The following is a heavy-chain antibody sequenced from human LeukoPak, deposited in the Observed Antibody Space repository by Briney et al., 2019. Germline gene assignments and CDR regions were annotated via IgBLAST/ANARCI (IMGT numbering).Heavy chain of an antibody. J-gene: IGHJ4*02. D-gene: IGHD3-22*01. CDR2: ISSSSSYI. V-gene: IGHV3-21*04. CDR1: GFTFSSYS. Sequence: PGGSLRLSCAASGFTFSSYSMNWVRQAPGKGLEWVSSISSSSSYIYYADSVKGRFTTSRDNSKNTLYLQMNSLRAEDTAVYYCANLWYYDSSGYYPFDYWGQGTLVTVSS. CDR3: ANLWYYDSSGYYPFDY.